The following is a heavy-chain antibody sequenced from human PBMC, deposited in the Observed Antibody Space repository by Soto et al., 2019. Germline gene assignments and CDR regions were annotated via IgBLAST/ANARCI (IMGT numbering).Heavy chain of an antibody. CDR2: IIPIFGTA. CDR1: GGTFSSYA. J-gene: IGHJ4*02. V-gene: IGHV1-69*06. Sequence: QVQLVQSGAEVKKPGSSVKVSCKASGGTFSSYAISWVRQAPGQGLEWMGGIIPIFGTANYAQKFQGRVTITADKSTSTAYMELSSLRSEDTAVYYCARLLFYYYDSSGKPSDDYWGPGTLVTVSS. CDR3: ARLLFYYYDSSGKPSDDY. D-gene: IGHD3-22*01.